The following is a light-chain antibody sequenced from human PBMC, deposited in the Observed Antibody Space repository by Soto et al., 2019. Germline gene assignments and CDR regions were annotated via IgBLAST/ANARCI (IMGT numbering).Light chain of an antibody. CDR1: QSISNY. J-gene: IGKJ5*01. V-gene: IGKV3-11*01. Sequence: EIVLTQSPATLSLSPGERATLSCRASQSISNYLAWYQQKPGQAPRLIIYDTFNRATGVPARFSGSGFATDFTLTISSLEPEDFAVYYCQQRSIWPPITFGQGTRLEIK. CDR2: DTF. CDR3: QQRSIWPPIT.